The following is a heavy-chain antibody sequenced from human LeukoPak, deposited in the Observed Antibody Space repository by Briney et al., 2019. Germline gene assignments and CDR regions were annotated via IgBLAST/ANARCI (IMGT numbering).Heavy chain of an antibody. CDR1: GFTFSSYA. J-gene: IGHJ4*02. CDR3: ARGRLKAFDY. Sequence: PGGSLRLSCAASGFTFSSYAMHWVRQAPGKGLEWVAVISYDGSNKYYADSVKGRFTISRDNSKNTLYLQMNSLRAEDTAVYYCARGRLKAFDYWGQGTLVTVSS. CDR2: ISYDGSNK. V-gene: IGHV3-30*04.